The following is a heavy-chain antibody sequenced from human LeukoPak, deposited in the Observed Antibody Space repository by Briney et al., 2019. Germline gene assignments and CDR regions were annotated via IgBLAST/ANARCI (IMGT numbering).Heavy chain of an antibody. J-gene: IGHJ4*02. V-gene: IGHV3-23*01. CDR2: ISGSGGST. Sequence: SGGSLRLSCAASGFTFSSYAMSWVRQAPGKGLEWVSAISGSGGSTYYADSVKGRFTISRDNSKNTLYLQMNSLRAEDTAVYYCAKGFYYGSGSYYNVPFDYWGQGTLVTVSS. D-gene: IGHD3-10*01. CDR3: AKGFYYGSGSYYNVPFDY. CDR1: GFTFSSYA.